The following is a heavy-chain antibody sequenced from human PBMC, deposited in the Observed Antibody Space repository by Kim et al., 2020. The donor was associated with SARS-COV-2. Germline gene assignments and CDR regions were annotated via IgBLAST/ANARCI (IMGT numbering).Heavy chain of an antibody. Sequence: GESLKISCKGSGYSFTSYWIGWVRQMPGKGLEWMGIIYPGDSDTRYSPSFQGQVTISADKSISTAYLQWSSLKASDTAMYYCARESVAVAYDSSGYYSDWGQGTLVTVSS. J-gene: IGHJ4*02. D-gene: IGHD3-22*01. V-gene: IGHV5-51*01. CDR2: IYPGDSDT. CDR3: ARESVAVAYDSSGYYSD. CDR1: GYSFTSYW.